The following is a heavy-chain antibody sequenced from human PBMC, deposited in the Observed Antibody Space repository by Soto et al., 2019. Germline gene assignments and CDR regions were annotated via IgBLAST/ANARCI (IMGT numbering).Heavy chain of an antibody. V-gene: IGHV4-59*12. Sequence: PSETLSLTCTVSGGSISSYYWSWIRQPPGKGLEWIGYIYYSGSTNYNPSLKSRVTISVDTSKNQFSLKLSSVTAADTAVYYCARMVRGVEYNWFDPWGQGTLVTVSS. CDR2: IYYSGST. CDR1: GGSISSYY. CDR3: ARMVRGVEYNWFDP. J-gene: IGHJ5*02. D-gene: IGHD3-10*01.